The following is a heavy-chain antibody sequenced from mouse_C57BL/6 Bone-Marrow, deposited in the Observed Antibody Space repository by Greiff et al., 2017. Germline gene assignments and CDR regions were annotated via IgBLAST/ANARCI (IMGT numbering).Heavy chain of an antibody. CDR1: GYAFTNYL. J-gene: IGHJ2*01. D-gene: IGHD1-1*01. CDR2: INPGSGGT. Sequence: QVQLKQSGAELVRPGTSVKVSCKASGYAFTNYLIEWVKQRPGQGLEWIGVINPGSGGTNYNEKVKGKATLTADKASSTAYMQLSSLTSEDSAVYFCARSQSTTVVAPYYFDYWGQGTTLTVSS. CDR3: ARSQSTTVVAPYYFDY. V-gene: IGHV1-54*01.